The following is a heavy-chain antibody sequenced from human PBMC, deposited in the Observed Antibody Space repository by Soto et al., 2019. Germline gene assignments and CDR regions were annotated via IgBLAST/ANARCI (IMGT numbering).Heavy chain of an antibody. CDR1: GDTVTKYG. V-gene: IGHV1-18*01. CDR3: ASATSIAVAGKET. Sequence: QVQLVQSGGEVKKPGASVKVSSKASGDTVTKYGISWVRQAPGQGLEWLGWISFYNGHTNYALKFQDRITFTTDTSTSTASMELRSLTSDDTAVYYCASATSIAVAGKETWGQGTLVTVSS. D-gene: IGHD6-19*01. CDR2: ISFYNGHT. J-gene: IGHJ4*02.